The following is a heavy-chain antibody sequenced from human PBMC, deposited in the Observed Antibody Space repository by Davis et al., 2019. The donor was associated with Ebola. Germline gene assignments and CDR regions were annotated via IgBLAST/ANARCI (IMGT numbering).Heavy chain of an antibody. Sequence: SETLSLTCAVYRGSFSGYYWSWIRQPPGKGLEWIGEINHSGSTNYNPSLKSRVTISVDTSKNQFSLKLSSVTAADTAVYYCAREGSGYSSPRRWFDPWGQGTLVTVSS. D-gene: IGHD6-19*01. V-gene: IGHV4-34*01. J-gene: IGHJ5*02. CDR1: RGSFSGYY. CDR3: AREGSGYSSPRRWFDP. CDR2: INHSGST.